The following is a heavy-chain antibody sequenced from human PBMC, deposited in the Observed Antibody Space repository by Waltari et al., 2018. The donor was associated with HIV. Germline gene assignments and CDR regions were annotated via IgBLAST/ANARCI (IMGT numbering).Heavy chain of an antibody. CDR1: GFTFSSYW. V-gene: IGHV3-7*01. J-gene: IGHJ4*02. Sequence: EVQLVESGGGLVQPGGSLRLSCAASGFTFSSYWMTWVRQAPGKGLEWVANIKQDGSEKYYVDSVKGQFTISRDNAKNSLYLQMNSLRAEDTAGYYCARKRGSRSFDYWGQGTLVTVSS. CDR3: ARKRGSRSFDY. D-gene: IGHD3-10*01. CDR2: IKQDGSEK.